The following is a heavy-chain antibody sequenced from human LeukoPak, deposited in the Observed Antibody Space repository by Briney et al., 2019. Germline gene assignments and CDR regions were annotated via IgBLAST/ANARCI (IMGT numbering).Heavy chain of an antibody. CDR1: GFTFSSYA. J-gene: IGHJ5*02. D-gene: IGHD2-2*01. CDR2: ISGSGGST. Sequence: PGGSLRLSCAASGFTFSSYAMSWVRQAPGKGLEWVSAISGSGGSTYYADSVKGRFTISRDNSKNTLYLQMNSLRAEDTAVYYCARVGLIVVVQESRFDPWGQGTLVTVSS. CDR3: ARVGLIVVVQESRFDP. V-gene: IGHV3-23*01.